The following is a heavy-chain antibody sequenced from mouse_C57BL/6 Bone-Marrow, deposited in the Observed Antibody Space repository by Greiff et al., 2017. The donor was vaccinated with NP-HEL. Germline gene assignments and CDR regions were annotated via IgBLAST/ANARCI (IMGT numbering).Heavy chain of an antibody. Sequence: EVKVEESGGGLVQPGGSLSLSCAASGFTFTNYYMSWVRQPPGKALEWLGFIRNKANGYTTEYSASVKGRFTISRDTSQSILYLQMNALRAEDSATYYCARSIYYDYADDPVYAMDYWGQGTSVTVSS. D-gene: IGHD2-4*01. CDR2: IRNKANGYTT. CDR3: ARSIYYDYADDPVYAMDY. CDR1: GFTFTNYY. J-gene: IGHJ4*01. V-gene: IGHV7-3*01.